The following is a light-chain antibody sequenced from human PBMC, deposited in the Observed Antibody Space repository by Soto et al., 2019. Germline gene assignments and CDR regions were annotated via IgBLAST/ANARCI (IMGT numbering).Light chain of an antibody. CDR3: QQYGSSLYT. J-gene: IGKJ2*01. CDR2: GAS. V-gene: IGKV3-20*01. CDR1: QSVSSSY. Sequence: EIVLTQSPGTLSLSPGERATLSCRASQSVSSSYLAWYQQKPGQAPRLLIYGASSRATGIPDRFSGSGSGTDFTLTIRRLEHEDVAVYYCQQYGSSLYTFGQGTTLEIK.